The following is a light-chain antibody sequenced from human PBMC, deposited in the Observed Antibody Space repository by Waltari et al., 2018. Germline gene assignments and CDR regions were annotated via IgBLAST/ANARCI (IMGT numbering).Light chain of an antibody. CDR2: SND. Sequence: QSVLTQPPSASGTPGQRVTISCSGSYSNIGSNIVTWYQQLPGTAPKLLIYSNDYRPSGVPDRFSGSKSGTSASLAISGLQSEDEADYYCATWDDRLTSVVFGGGTRVTVL. V-gene: IGLV1-44*01. CDR1: YSNIGSNI. J-gene: IGLJ2*01. CDR3: ATWDDRLTSVV.